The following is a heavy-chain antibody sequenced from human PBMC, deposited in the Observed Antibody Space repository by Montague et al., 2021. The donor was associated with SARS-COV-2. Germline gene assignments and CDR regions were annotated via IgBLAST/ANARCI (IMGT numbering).Heavy chain of an antibody. CDR3: ARTLTTKVAFDI. CDR2: IDWDDDK. CDR1: GFSLSTSGMC. Sequence: PALVKPTQTLTLTCAFSGFSLSTSGMCVSWIRQPPGKALEWLARIDWDDDKYYSTSLKTRLTISKDTSKSQVVLTMTNMDPVDTATYYCARTLTTKVAFDIWGQGTMVTVSS. V-gene: IGHV2-70*11. D-gene: IGHD3-22*01. J-gene: IGHJ3*02.